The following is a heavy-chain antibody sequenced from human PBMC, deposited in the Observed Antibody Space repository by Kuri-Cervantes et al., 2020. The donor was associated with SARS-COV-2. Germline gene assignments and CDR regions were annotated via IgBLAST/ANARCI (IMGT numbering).Heavy chain of an antibody. Sequence: GESLKISCAASGFTFRSYSMIWVRQAPGKGLEWISSISSASNYIYYADSMKGRFTISRDNAKNSMFLQMNSLRVEDTAVYYCARVACSSSNCAIYYYYMDVWGKGTAVTVSS. J-gene: IGHJ6*03. CDR3: ARVACSSSNCAIYYYYMDV. D-gene: IGHD2-2*01. V-gene: IGHV3-21*01. CDR2: ISSASNYI. CDR1: GFTFRSYS.